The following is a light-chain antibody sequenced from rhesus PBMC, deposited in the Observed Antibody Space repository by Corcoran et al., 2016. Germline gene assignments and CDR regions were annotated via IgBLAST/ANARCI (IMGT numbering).Light chain of an antibody. CDR3: CSYAGSDTYI. CDR1: SSAIGGYNY. V-gene: IGLV2-32*01. Sequence: QAALTQPRSVSGSPGQSVTIPCTGTSSAIGGYNYVSWYQQHPGTAPKLMIYEVNKRPSGVSDRFSGSKSDNTASLTISGLQAEDEADYYCCSYAGSDTYIFGAGTRLTVL. CDR2: EVN. J-gene: IGLJ1*01.